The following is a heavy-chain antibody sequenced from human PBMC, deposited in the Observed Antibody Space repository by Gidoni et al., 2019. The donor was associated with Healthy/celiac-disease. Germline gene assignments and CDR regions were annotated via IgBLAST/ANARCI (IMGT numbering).Heavy chain of an antibody. CDR1: GYTFTSYG. D-gene: IGHD3-3*01. V-gene: IGHV1-18*01. CDR2: ISAYNGNT. CDR3: ARVGYDFWSGFGPYYYYGMDV. Sequence: QVQLVQSGAEVKKPGASVKVSCKASGYTFTSYGISRVRQAPGQGLEWMGWISAYNGNTNYAQKLQGRVTMTTDTSTSTAYMELRSLRSDDTAVYYCARVGYDFWSGFGPYYYYGMDVWGQGTTVTVSS. J-gene: IGHJ6*02.